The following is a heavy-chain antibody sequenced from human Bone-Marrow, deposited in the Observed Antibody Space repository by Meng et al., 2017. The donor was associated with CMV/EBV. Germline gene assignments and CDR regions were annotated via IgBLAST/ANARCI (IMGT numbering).Heavy chain of an antibody. J-gene: IGHJ5*02. CDR3: ARDLDIVVVPAALNWFDP. D-gene: IGHD2-2*03. V-gene: IGHV1-2*02. CDR2: INPNSGGT. CDR1: AYTFTGYY. Sequence: ASVKVSCKASAYTFTGYYMHWVRQAPGQGLEWMGWINPNSGGTNYAQKFQGRVTMTRDTSISTAYMELSRLRSDDTAVYYCARDLDIVVVPAALNWFDPWGQGTLVTVSS.